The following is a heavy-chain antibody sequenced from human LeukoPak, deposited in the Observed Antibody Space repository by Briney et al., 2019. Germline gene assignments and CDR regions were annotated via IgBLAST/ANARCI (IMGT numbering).Heavy chain of an antibody. CDR3: ARAADYYDSRGQYYMDV. D-gene: IGHD3-22*01. V-gene: IGHV3-30*04. CDR1: RFTFSIYA. J-gene: IGHJ6*03. CDR2: ISYTGVYE. Sequence: PGGSLRLSCAASRFTFSIYAMHWVRQAPGKGLEWVAVISYTGVYEYYADSVKGRFTISRDNSKNTLYLQMNSLRVDDTAVYYCARAADYYDSRGQYYMDVWGKGTTVTVSS.